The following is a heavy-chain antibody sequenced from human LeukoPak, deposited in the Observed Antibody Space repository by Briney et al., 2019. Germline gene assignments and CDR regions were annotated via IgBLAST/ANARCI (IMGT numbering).Heavy chain of an antibody. CDR3: ARVGRWLRPSYYYYYYMDV. J-gene: IGHJ6*03. CDR2: ISYDGSNK. CDR1: GFTFSSYA. D-gene: IGHD5-24*01. Sequence: GGSLRLSCAASGFTFSSYAMHWVRQAPGKGLEWVAVISYDGSNKYYADSVKGRFTISRDNSKNTLYLQMNSLRAEDTAVYYCARVGRWLRPSYYYYYYMDVWGKGTTVTVSS. V-gene: IGHV3-30*04.